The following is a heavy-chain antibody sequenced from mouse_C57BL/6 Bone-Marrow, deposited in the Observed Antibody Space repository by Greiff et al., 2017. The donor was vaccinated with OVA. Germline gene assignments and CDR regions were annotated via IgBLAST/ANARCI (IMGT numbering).Heavy chain of an antibody. CDR2: IDPSDSYT. CDR1: GYTFTSYW. Sequence: QVQLQQPGAELVKPGASVKLSCKASGYTFTSYWMQWLKQRPGQGLEWIGEIDPSDSYTNYTQKFKGKATLTVDTSSNTAYMQLSSLTSEDAAVYYCARDGNYVWFAYWGQGTLVTVSA. D-gene: IGHD2-1*01. CDR3: ARDGNYVWFAY. V-gene: IGHV1-50*01. J-gene: IGHJ3*01.